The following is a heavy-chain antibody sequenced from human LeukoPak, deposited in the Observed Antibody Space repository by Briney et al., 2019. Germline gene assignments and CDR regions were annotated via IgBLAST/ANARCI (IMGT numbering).Heavy chain of an antibody. CDR3: ARGLYYYDSSGYYFDGFDI. CDR2: INHSGST. D-gene: IGHD3-22*01. CDR1: GGSFSGYY. J-gene: IGHJ3*02. V-gene: IGHV4-34*01. Sequence: PSETLSLTCAVYGGSFSGYYWSWIRHPPGKGLEWIGEINHSGSTNYNPSLKSRVTISVDTSKNQFSLKLSSVTAADTAVYYCARGLYYYDSSGYYFDGFDIWGQGTMVTVSS.